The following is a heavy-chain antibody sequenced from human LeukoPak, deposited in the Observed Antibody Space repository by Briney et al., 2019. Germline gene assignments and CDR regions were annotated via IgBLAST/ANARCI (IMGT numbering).Heavy chain of an antibody. V-gene: IGHV3-53*01. Sequence: GGSLRLSCAASGFTVSSNYMSWVRQAPGKGLEWVSVIYSGGSTYYADSVKGRFTISRDNAKNSLYLQMNSLRAEDTAVYYCAIYKYYYDSSGYPGVYWGQGTLVTVSS. CDR1: GFTVSSNY. D-gene: IGHD3-22*01. CDR3: AIYKYYYDSSGYPGVY. CDR2: IYSGGST. J-gene: IGHJ4*02.